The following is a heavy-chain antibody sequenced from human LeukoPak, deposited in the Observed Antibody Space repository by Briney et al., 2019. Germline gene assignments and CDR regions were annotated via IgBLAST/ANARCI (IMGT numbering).Heavy chain of an antibody. CDR1: GGTFSSYA. D-gene: IGHD3-22*01. CDR3: ARDLTSYYYDNNGAFDF. Sequence: SVKVSCKASGGTFSSYAINWVRQAPGQGLEWMGRIIPILDTPNYAQKFQGRVTITADKSTSTAYVELSSLRSEDTAVYYCARDLTSYYYDNNGAFDFWGQGTLVTVSS. J-gene: IGHJ4*02. V-gene: IGHV1-69*04. CDR2: IIPILDTP.